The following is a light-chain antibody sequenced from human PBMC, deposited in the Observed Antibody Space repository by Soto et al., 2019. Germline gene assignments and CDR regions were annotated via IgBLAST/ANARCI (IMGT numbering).Light chain of an antibody. J-gene: IGKJ1*01. V-gene: IGKV3-20*01. CDR2: VAS. CDR3: QQYGSSQS. Sequence: EIVLTQSPGTLSLSPGERATLSCRASQSVSSSYLAWYQQKPGQAPRLLIYVASNRATGIPDRFSGSGSGTYFTLTISRLEPEDFAVYYCQQYGSSQSFGQGTKVEIK. CDR1: QSVSSSY.